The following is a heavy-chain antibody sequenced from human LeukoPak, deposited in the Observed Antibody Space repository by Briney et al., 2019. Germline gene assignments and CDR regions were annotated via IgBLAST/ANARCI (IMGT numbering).Heavy chain of an antibody. J-gene: IGHJ4*02. CDR1: GYTFTGYY. CDR2: INPNSGGT. CDR3: ASLGGWFGELFPMWVTSPFDY. V-gene: IGHV1-2*02. D-gene: IGHD3-10*01. Sequence: ASVKVSCKASGYTFTGYYMHWVRQAPGQGLEWMGWINPNSGGTNYAQKSQGRVTMTRDTSISTAYMELSRLRSDDTAVYYCASLGGWFGELFPMWVTSPFDYWGQGTLVTVSS.